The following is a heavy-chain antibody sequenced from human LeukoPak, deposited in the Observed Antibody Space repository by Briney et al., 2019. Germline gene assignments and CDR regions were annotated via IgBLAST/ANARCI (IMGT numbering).Heavy chain of an antibody. CDR3: AKLTWATVTTQGY. Sequence: ETLSLTCTVSGGSISSSSYYWGWIRQPPGKGLEWVSAISGSGGSTYYADSVKGRFTISRDNSKNTLYLQMNSLRAEDTAVYYYAKLTWATVTTQGYWGQGTLVTVSS. CDR1: GGSISSSSYY. V-gene: IGHV3-23*01. J-gene: IGHJ4*02. CDR2: ISGSGGST. D-gene: IGHD4-17*01.